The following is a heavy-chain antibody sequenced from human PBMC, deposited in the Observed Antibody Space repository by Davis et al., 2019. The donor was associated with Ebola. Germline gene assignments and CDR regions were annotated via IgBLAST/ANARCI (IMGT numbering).Heavy chain of an antibody. J-gene: IGHJ4*02. Sequence: GGSLRLSCTASGFIFGDYAMSWFRQAPGKGLEWVGFIRSQTYGGTTESAASVKGRFTMSRHDSNSIAYLQMNSLRAEDTALYYCTRSYYYDSSGYSYWGQGTLVTVSS. CDR3: TRSYYYDSSGYSY. V-gene: IGHV3-49*03. CDR2: IRSQTYGGTT. CDR1: GFIFGDYA. D-gene: IGHD3-22*01.